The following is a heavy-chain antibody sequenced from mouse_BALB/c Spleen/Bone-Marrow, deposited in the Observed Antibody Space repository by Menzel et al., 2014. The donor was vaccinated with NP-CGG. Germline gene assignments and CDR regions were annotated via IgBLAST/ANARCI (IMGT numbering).Heavy chain of an antibody. CDR3: ARWDYRYDY. CDR1: CFYIKKNY. Sequence: EGERGGAGGEVLKAGGSVKLFCTAFCFYIKKNYMHWGGRRPEQGLGGVGRIDPANGNTKYDPKFQGKATITADTSSNTAYLQLSSLTSEDTAVYYCARWDYRYDYWGQGTTLTVSS. J-gene: IGHJ2*01. D-gene: IGHD2-14*01. V-gene: IGHV14-3*02. CDR2: IDPANGNT.